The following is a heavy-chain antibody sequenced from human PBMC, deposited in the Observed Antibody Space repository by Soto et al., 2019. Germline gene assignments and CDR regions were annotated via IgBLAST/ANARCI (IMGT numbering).Heavy chain of an antibody. D-gene: IGHD5-12*01. Sequence: PGGSLRLSCAASGFTFSSYSMNWVRQAPGKGLEWVSSISSSSSYIYYADSVKGRFTISRDNAKNSLYLQMNSLRAEDTAVYYCARDHQVGSGYDPAYFDYWGQGTLVTVSS. CDR1: GFTFSSYS. J-gene: IGHJ4*02. CDR2: ISSSSSYI. CDR3: ARDHQVGSGYDPAYFDY. V-gene: IGHV3-21*01.